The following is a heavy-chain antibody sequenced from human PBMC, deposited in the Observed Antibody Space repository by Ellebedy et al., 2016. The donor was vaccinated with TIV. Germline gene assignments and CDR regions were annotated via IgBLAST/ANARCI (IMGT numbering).Heavy chain of an antibody. V-gene: IGHV4-59*01. D-gene: IGHD3-22*01. CDR3: AREVDDSSGRNRRHFDY. CDR2: IFYSGRT. CDR1: AGALSGFY. J-gene: IGHJ4*02. Sequence: MPSETLSLTCTASAGALSGFYWSWVRQPPGKGLEWIGNIFYSGRTNYNPSLKSRVTISVDTSKNQFSLKLSSVTGADTAIYYCAREVDDSSGRNRRHFDYWGRGTLVTVSS.